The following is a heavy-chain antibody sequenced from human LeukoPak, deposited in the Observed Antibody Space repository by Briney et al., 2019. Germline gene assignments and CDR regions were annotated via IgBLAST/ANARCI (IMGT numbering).Heavy chain of an antibody. J-gene: IGHJ5*02. CDR1: GFTFSSYE. CDR2: ISSSGSTI. V-gene: IGHV3-48*03. Sequence: PGGSLRLSCAASGFTFSSYEMNWVRQAPGKGLEWVSYISSSGSTIYYADSVKGRFTISRDNAKNSLYLQMNSLRAEDTAVYYCAKDYYDSSGRWFDPWGQGTLVTVSS. CDR3: AKDYYDSSGRWFDP. D-gene: IGHD3-22*01.